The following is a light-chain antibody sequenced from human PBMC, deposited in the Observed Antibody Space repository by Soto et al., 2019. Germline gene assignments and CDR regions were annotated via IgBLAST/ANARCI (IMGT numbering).Light chain of an antibody. CDR2: DAS. V-gene: IGKV3-11*01. CDR3: QQRITWPWT. CDR1: QSVSRD. J-gene: IGKJ1*01. Sequence: EIVLTQSPGTLSLSPGEIASLSCRASQSVSRDLVWYQQKPGQAPRLLIYDASKRATGIPPRFSGGGSGTDFTLTVSSLEPEDFAVYYCQQRITWPWTFGQGTKVDIK.